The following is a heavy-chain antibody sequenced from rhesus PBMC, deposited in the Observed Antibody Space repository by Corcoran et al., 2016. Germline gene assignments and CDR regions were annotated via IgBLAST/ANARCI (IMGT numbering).Heavy chain of an antibody. CDR2: ISYSGST. V-gene: IGHV4-122*02. D-gene: IGHD7-45*01. J-gene: IGHJ4*01. Sequence: QVQLQESGPGLVKPSETLSLTCAVSGGSISSSSYYWRWIRQAPGKGLEWIGYISYSGSTSYDPSLKSLVTISRDTSKNQFSLKLSSVTAADTAVYYCARDPLGMGLFDYWGQGVLVTVSS. CDR1: GGSISSSSYY. CDR3: ARDPLGMGLFDY.